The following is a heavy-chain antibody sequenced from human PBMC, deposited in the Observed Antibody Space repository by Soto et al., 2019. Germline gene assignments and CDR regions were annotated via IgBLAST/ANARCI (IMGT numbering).Heavy chain of an antibody. CDR1: GYTLTTFF. D-gene: IGHD1-26*01. CDR2: INPGYPAGRST. CDR3: ARAAVVGGGTSGLDV. Sequence: ASVKVSCKASGYTLTTFFMPWVRQAPGQGLEWMGAINPGYPAGRSTTYAQKFQGRVIMTTDTSTSTVYKELSRLRSDDTAVYYSARAAVVGGGTSGLDVWGQGTTVTVSS. J-gene: IGHJ6*02. V-gene: IGHV1-46*01.